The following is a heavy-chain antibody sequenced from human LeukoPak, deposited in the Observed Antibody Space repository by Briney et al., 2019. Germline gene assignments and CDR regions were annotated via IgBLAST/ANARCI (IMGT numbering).Heavy chain of an antibody. CDR2: ISSSGSTI. Sequence: GGSLRLSCTASGFTFSSYEMNWVRQAPGKGLEWVSYISSSGSTIYYADSVKGRFTISRGNAKNSLYLQMNSLRAEDTAVYYCAREGTRRNGMDVWGQGTTVTVSS. V-gene: IGHV3-48*03. CDR3: AREGTRRNGMDV. J-gene: IGHJ6*02. CDR1: GFTFSSYE.